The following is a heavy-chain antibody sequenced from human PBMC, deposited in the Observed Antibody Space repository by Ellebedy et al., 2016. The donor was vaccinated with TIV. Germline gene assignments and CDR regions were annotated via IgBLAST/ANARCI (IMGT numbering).Heavy chain of an antibody. J-gene: IGHJ4*02. CDR1: GGSTNSYY. V-gene: IGHV4-59*01. CDR3: ARAGPYGTEDY. CDR2: IYYSGNT. Sequence: MPSETLSLTCTVSGGSTNSYYWSWIRQPPGRGLEWIGYIYYSGNTNYNPSLKSRVTISVDTSKNQFSLKLSSMTAADTAAYYCARAGPYGTEDYWGQGTLVTVSS. D-gene: IGHD4-17*01.